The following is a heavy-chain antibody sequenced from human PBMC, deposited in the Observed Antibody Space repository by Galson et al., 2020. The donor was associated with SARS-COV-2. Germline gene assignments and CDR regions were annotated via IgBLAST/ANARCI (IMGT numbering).Heavy chain of an antibody. J-gene: IGHJ4*02. CDR2: LKSKTDGGTT. CDR3: TTDGYHWY. D-gene: IGHD5-12*01. V-gene: IGHV3-15*01. Sequence: TGGSLRLSCAASGFTFSNAWMSWVRQAPGKGLEWVGPLKSKTDGGTTDYAAPVKGRFTISRDDSKNTLYLQMNSLKTEDTAVYYCTTDGYHWYWGQGTLVTVSS. CDR1: GFTFSNAW.